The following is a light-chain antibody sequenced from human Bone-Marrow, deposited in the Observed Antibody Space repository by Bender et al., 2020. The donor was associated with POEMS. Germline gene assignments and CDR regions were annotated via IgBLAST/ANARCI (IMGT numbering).Light chain of an antibody. V-gene: IGLV2-14*03. CDR2: DVS. CDR3: SSSTASNTFV. CDR1: SSDVGSYNY. J-gene: IGLJ1*01. Sequence: QSALTQPASVSGSRGQSITISCTGTSSDVGSYNYVSWYQQHPGKAPKLLIYDVSDRTSGVSNRFSGSKSGNTASLTISGLLAEDEADYYCSSSTASNTFVFGTGTKVTVL.